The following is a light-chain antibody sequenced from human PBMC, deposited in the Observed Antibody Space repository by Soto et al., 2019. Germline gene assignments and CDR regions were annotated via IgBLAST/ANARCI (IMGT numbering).Light chain of an antibody. CDR2: GVS. J-gene: IGKJ2*01. CDR1: QSVSSTY. CDR3: QQYGNSPLYT. V-gene: IGKV3-20*01. Sequence: EIVVTQSPGTLSLSPGERATLSCRASQSVSSTYLAWYQQKPGQAPRLLIYGVSIRATGIPARFSGRGSGTDFTRTISRMEADDFAVYYCQQYGNSPLYTFGQGTQLEIK.